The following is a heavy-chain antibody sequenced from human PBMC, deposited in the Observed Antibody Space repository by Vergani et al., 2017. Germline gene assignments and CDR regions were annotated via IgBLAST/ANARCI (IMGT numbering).Heavy chain of an antibody. J-gene: IGHJ4*02. D-gene: IGHD3-16*01. CDR2: ISSSRSTI. Sequence: EVQLVESGGGLVQPGGSLRLSCAASGFTFSSYSMNWVRQAPGKGLEWVSYISSSRSTIYYADSVKGRFTISRDNAKNSLYLQMNSLRAEDTAVYYCARDSDYEGVDYWGQGTLVTVSS. V-gene: IGHV3-48*01. CDR3: ARDSDYEGVDY. CDR1: GFTFSSYS.